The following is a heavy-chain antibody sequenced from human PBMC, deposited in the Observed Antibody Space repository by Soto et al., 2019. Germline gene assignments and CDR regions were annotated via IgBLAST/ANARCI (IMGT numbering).Heavy chain of an antibody. CDR1: GGTFSSYA. CDR2: IIPIFGTA. CDR3: ARAMEQLAQGDYYGMDV. J-gene: IGHJ6*02. D-gene: IGHD6-6*01. Sequence: QVQLVQSGAEVKKPGSSVKVSCKASGGTFSSYAISWVRQAPGQGLEWMGGIIPIFGTANYAQKFQGRVTITADESTSTAYMELSSLRSEDTAVYYCARAMEQLAQGDYYGMDVWGQGTTVTVSS. V-gene: IGHV1-69*01.